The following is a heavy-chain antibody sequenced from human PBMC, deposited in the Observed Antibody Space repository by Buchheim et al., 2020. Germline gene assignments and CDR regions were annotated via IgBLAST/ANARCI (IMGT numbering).Heavy chain of an antibody. CDR2: IYYRGST. Sequence: QVQLQESGPGLVKPSQTLSLTCTVSGGSISSGDYYWSWIRQPPGKGLEWIGHIYYRGSTYYNPSLGSRVTISVDTSTHHFSLKLSSVTAADTAVYYCARESILRPPYFFDYWGQGTL. V-gene: IGHV4-30-4*01. CDR1: GGSISSGDYY. J-gene: IGHJ4*02. CDR3: ARESILRPPYFFDY.